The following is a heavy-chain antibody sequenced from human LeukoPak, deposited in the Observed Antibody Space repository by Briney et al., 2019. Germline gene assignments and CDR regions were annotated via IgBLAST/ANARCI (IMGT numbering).Heavy chain of an antibody. V-gene: IGHV3-23*01. CDR3: ARACSSPSGCWGP. CDR2: ISGSGGST. CDR1: GFTFSSYA. Sequence: GGSLRLSCAASGFTFSSYAMSWVRQAPGKGLEWVSAISGSGGSTYYADSVKGRFTISRDNAKNSLYLQMNSLRAEDTAVYYCARACSSPSGCWGPWGQGTLVTVSS. D-gene: IGHD2-2*01. J-gene: IGHJ5*02.